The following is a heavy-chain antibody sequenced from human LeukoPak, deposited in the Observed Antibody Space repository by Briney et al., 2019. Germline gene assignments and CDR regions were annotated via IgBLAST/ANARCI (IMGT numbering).Heavy chain of an antibody. J-gene: IGHJ6*03. CDR2: ISLSGGST. Sequence: GGSLRLSCAAYGFTFSNYAMSWVRQAPGKGLEWVSRISLSGGSTNYADSVKGRFTISRDNSKNTLYLQMNSLRAEDTAVYYCARTDYSNYGGYYYYYMDVWGKGTTVTVSS. CDR1: GFTFSNYA. CDR3: ARTDYSNYGGYYYYYMDV. D-gene: IGHD4-11*01. V-gene: IGHV3-23*01.